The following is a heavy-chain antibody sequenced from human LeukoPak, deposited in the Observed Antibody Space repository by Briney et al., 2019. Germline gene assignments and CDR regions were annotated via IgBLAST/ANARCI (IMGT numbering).Heavy chain of an antibody. V-gene: IGHV3-7*01. CDR2: IKQDGSEK. J-gene: IGHJ4*02. Sequence: GGSLRLSCAASGFTFSTYWMSWVRQAPGKGLEWVANIKQDGSEKYYVDSVKGRFTISRDNAKNSLYLQMNSLRAEDTAVYYCARAALYYGSGSYGDYWGQGTLVTVSS. D-gene: IGHD3-10*01. CDR3: ARAALYYGSGSYGDY. CDR1: GFTFSTYW.